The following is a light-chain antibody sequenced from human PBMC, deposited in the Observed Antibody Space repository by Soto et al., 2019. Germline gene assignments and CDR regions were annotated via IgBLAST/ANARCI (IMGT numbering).Light chain of an antibody. V-gene: IGLV2-8*01. Sequence: QSALTQPPSASGSPGQSVTISCTGTKNDIGVYDFVSWYQHHPGKAPRLIIYEVVQRPSGVPDRFSGSKSGNTASLTVSGLQAADEAAYFCKSYAGSNTDVFGSGTKLTVL. CDR2: EVV. J-gene: IGLJ1*01. CDR3: KSYAGSNTDV. CDR1: KNDIGVYDF.